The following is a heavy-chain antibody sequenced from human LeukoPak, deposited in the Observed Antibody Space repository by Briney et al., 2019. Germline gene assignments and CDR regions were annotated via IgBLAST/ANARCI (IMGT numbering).Heavy chain of an antibody. CDR3: ARDQGYCSSTSCWGPSDY. CDR1: GFTFSSYW. Sequence: GVSLRLSCAASGFTFSSYWMSWVRQAPGKGLEWVANIKQDGSEKYYVDSVKGRFTISRDNAKNSLYLQMNSLRAEDTAVYYCARDQGYCSSTSCWGPSDYWGQGTLVTVSS. D-gene: IGHD2-2*01. V-gene: IGHV3-7*01. CDR2: IKQDGSEK. J-gene: IGHJ4*02.